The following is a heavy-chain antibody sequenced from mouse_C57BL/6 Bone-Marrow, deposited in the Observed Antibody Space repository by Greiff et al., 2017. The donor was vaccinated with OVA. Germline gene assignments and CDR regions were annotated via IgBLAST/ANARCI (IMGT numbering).Heavy chain of an antibody. CDR2: INPGSGGT. CDR3: ARAYDYDLFAY. D-gene: IGHD2-4*01. V-gene: IGHV1-54*01. J-gene: IGHJ3*01. Sequence: QVHVKQSGAELVRPGTSVTVSCKASGYAFTNYLIEWVKQRPGQGLEWIRVINPGSGGTNYNEKFKGKATLTADKSSSTAYMQLSSLTSEDSAVYFCARAYDYDLFAYWGQGTLVTVSA. CDR1: GYAFTNYL.